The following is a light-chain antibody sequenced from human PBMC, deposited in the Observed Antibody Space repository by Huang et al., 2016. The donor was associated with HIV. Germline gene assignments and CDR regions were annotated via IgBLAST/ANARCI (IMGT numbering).Light chain of an antibody. CDR1: QDIRNS. CDR3: QQYYTNLA. V-gene: IGKV1-NL1*01. J-gene: IGKJ4*01. CDR2: AAS. Sequence: DIQMTQSPSSLSASVGDRVTITCRASQDIRNSLAWYQQKPGKAPKLLLYAASRLERGVPSRFSDSGSGTDYTLSISSLQPEDVATYYCQQYYTNLAFGGGTKVELK.